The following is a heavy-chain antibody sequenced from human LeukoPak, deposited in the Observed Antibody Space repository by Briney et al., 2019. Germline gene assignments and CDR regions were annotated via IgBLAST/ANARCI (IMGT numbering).Heavy chain of an antibody. CDR3: ARVGPNRYYGEPFFDY. J-gene: IGHJ4*02. Sequence: GGSLRLSCAASGFTFSSYAMHWVRQAPGKGLEYVSAISSNGGSTYYANSVKGRFTISRDNSKNTLYLQMGSLRSEDTAVYYCARVGPNRYYGEPFFDYWGQGTLVTVSS. D-gene: IGHD4-17*01. V-gene: IGHV3-64*01. CDR2: ISSNGGST. CDR1: GFTFSSYA.